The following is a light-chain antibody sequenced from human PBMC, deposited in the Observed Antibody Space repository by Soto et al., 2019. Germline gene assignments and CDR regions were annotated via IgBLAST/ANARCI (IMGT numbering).Light chain of an antibody. Sequence: IQMTQSPSSLSASVGDRVTITCRASQGIRNDLGWYQQKPGKAPKLLIYSASSLHSGVPSRFSASRSGTDFTINISSLQPEDFAVYFCLQDYIHPLKFGQGNKVDIK. CDR1: QGIRND. CDR2: SAS. J-gene: IGKJ1*01. V-gene: IGKV1-6*01. CDR3: LQDYIHPLK.